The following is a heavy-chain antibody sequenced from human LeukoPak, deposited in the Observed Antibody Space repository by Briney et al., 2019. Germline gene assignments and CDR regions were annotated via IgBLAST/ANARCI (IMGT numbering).Heavy chain of an antibody. V-gene: IGHV3-53*01. CDR2: IYSGGST. CDR1: GFTVSINY. CDR3: ARGPSSGYYYFHY. Sequence: GGSLRLSCAASGFTVSINYMSWVRQAPGKGLEWVSVIYSGGSTYYADSVKGRFTISRDNSKNTLYLQMNSLRAEDTAVYYCARGPSSGYYYFHYWGQGTLVTVSS. J-gene: IGHJ4*02. D-gene: IGHD3-22*01.